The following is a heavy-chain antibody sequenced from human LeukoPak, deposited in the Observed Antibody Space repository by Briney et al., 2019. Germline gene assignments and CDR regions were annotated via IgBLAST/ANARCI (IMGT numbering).Heavy chain of an antibody. D-gene: IGHD3-22*01. V-gene: IGHV3-43D*03. Sequence: QSGGSLRLSCAASGFTFDDYAMHWVRQAPGKGLEWVSLISWDGGSTYYADSVKGRFTISRDNSKNSLYLQMNSLRAEDTALYYCAKEYDSSGYYDYWGQGTLVTVSS. J-gene: IGHJ4*02. CDR2: ISWDGGST. CDR1: GFTFDDYA. CDR3: AKEYDSSGYYDY.